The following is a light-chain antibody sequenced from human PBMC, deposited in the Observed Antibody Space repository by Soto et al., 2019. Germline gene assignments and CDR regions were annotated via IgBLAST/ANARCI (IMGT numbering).Light chain of an antibody. CDR1: SSNIGGNS. CDR2: DDN. CDR3: GSWDSSLSAYV. J-gene: IGLJ1*01. V-gene: IGLV1-51*01. Sequence: QSVLTQPPSVSAAPGQKVTISCSGSSSNIGGNSVSWYQQLPGTAPKLLIYDDNKRPSGIPDRFSGSKSGTSATLGITGFQTGDEADYYCGSWDSSLSAYVFGTGTKVTVX.